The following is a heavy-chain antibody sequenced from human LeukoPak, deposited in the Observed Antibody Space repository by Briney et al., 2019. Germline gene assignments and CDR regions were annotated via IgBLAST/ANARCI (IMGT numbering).Heavy chain of an antibody. CDR1: GFSFSNYW. CDR3: ARGGPGAAKEYYFDY. V-gene: IGHV3-7*01. J-gene: IGHJ4*02. D-gene: IGHD5-18*01. Sequence: PGGSLRLSCAASGFSFSNYWMTWVRQAPGKGLEWVANIKQDGSEKYYVDSVKGRFTISRGNAKNSLYLQMNSLRAEDTAVYYCARGGPGAAKEYYFDYWGQGTLVTVSS. CDR2: IKQDGSEK.